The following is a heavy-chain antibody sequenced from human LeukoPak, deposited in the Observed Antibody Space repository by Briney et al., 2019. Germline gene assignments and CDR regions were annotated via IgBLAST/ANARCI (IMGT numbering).Heavy chain of an antibody. CDR1: GFTFDDYG. CDR2: INWSGGST. Sequence: GGSLRLSCAASGFTFDDYGISWVRHAPGKGLEWVSGINWSGGSTGYADSVKGRFTISRDNAKNSLYLQMNSLRAEDTALYYCATLYDFWSAYYPNWGQGTLVTVSS. J-gene: IGHJ4*02. D-gene: IGHD3-3*01. CDR3: ATLYDFWSAYYPN. V-gene: IGHV3-20*04.